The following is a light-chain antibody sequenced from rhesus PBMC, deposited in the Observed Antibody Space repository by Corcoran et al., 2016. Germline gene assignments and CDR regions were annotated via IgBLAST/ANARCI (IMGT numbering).Light chain of an antibody. J-gene: IGKJ4*01. CDR3: QQYSSRPLT. V-gene: IGKV1-22*01. CDR2: TAA. CDR1: QGISSW. Sequence: DIQMTQSPSSLSASVGDTVTITCRVSQGISSWLAWYQQKPGKAPKLLIYTAASLQSGVPSRLSGSGSGTDFTINISSLQSEDFATYYCQQYSSRPLTFGGGTKVELK.